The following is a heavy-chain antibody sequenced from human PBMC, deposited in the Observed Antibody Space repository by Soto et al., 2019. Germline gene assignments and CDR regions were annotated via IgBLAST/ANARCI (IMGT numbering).Heavy chain of an antibody. CDR3: ARPTSRDGYNSFDY. CDR1: GFTFDDYA. CDR2: ISWNGAAT. Sequence: PGGSLRLSCVASGFTFDDYAIHWVRQAPGKGLEWVSGISWNGAATGYADSVKGRFTISRDNAKNSLYLQWSSLKASDTAMYYCARPTSRDGYNSFDYWGQGTLVTVSS. D-gene: IGHD5-12*01. V-gene: IGHV3-9*01. J-gene: IGHJ4*02.